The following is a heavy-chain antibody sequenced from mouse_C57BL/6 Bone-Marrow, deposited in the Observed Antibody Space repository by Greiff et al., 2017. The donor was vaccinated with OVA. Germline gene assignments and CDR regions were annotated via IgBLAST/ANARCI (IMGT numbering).Heavy chain of an antibody. Sequence: QVQLKESGPELVKPGASVKISCKASGYTFTDYYINWVKQRPGQGLEWIGWIFPGSGSTYYNEKFKGKATLTVDKSSSTAYMLLSSLTSEDSAVYFCARGNYGKENFDYWGQGTTLTVSS. CDR1: GYTFTDYY. J-gene: IGHJ2*01. D-gene: IGHD2-1*01. CDR2: IFPGSGST. CDR3: ARGNYGKENFDY. V-gene: IGHV1-75*01.